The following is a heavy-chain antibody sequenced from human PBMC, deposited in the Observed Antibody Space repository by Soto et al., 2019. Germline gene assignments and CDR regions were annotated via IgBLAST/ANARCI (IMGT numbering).Heavy chain of an antibody. CDR3: TRYGVVVVTAIIY. V-gene: IGHV3-49*01. CDR1: GFTFGDYA. J-gene: IGHJ4*02. CDR2: IRSKAYGGTT. Sequence: SLRLSCTASGFTFGDYAMSWFRQAPGKGLEWVGFIRSKAYGGTTEYTASVKGRFTISRDDSKSIAYLQMNSLKTEDTAVYYCTRYGVVVVTAIIYWGQGTLVTVSA. D-gene: IGHD2-21*02.